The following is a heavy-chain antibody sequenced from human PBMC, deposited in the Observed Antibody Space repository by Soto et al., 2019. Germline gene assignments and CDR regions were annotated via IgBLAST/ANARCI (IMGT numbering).Heavy chain of an antibody. J-gene: IGHJ4*02. V-gene: IGHV4-30-4*01. CDR1: GGSISSGDYY. CDR2: IYYSGST. CDR3: ARDGTYSSSPGSVDY. Sequence: PSETLSLTCTVSGGSISSGDYYWSWIRQPPGKGLEWIGYIYYSGSTYYNPSLKSRVTISVDTSKNQFSLKLSSVTAADTAVYYCARDGTYSSSPGSVDYWGQGTLVTVSS. D-gene: IGHD6-6*01.